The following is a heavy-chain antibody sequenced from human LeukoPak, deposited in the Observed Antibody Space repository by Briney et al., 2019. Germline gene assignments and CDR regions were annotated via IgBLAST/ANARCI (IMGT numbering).Heavy chain of an antibody. Sequence: AAVKVSCKASGYTFTGYYMHWVRQAPGQGLEWMGWINPNSGGTNYAQKFQGWVTMTRDTSISTAYMELSRLRSDDTAVYYYARGGTVTTGVYYYYGMDVWGQGTTVTVSS. CDR3: ARGGTVTTGVYYYYGMDV. CDR2: INPNSGGT. CDR1: GYTFTGYY. J-gene: IGHJ6*02. D-gene: IGHD4-11*01. V-gene: IGHV1-2*04.